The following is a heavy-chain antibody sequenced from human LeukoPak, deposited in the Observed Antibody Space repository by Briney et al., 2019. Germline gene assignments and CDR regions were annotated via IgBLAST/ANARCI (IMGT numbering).Heavy chain of an antibody. D-gene: IGHD6-19*01. V-gene: IGHV1-18*04. Sequence: ASVKVSCTASGYTFTGYYMHWVRQAPGQGLEWMGWISAYNGNTNYAQKLQGRVTMTTDTSTSTAYMELRSLRSDDTAVYYCARAIAVAGSSFDYWGQGTLVTVSS. CDR3: ARAIAVAGSSFDY. J-gene: IGHJ4*02. CDR1: GYTFTGYY. CDR2: ISAYNGNT.